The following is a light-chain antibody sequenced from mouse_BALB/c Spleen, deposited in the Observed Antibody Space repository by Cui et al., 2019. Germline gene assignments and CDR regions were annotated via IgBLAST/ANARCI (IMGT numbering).Light chain of an antibody. V-gene: IGKV3-5*01. CDR1: ESVDSYGNSF. CDR3: QQSNEDPWT. J-gene: IGKJ1*01. CDR2: RAS. Sequence: DIVLTQSPASLAVYLGQRATKSFRASESVDSYGNSFMHWYQQKPGKPPKLLIYRASNLESGIPARFSGSGSRTDFTLTINPVEADDVATYYCQQSNEDPWTFGGGTKLEIK.